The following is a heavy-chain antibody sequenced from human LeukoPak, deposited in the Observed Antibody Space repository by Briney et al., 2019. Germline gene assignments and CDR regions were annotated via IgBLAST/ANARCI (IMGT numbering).Heavy chain of an antibody. CDR2: IYYSGST. CDR1: GGSISSGYYY. D-gene: IGHD5-18*01. CDR3: ARTTEGGYSYGYFYYYYMDV. J-gene: IGHJ6*03. V-gene: IGHV4-61*01. Sequence: SQTLSLTCTVSGGSISSGYYYWSWIRQPPGKGPEWIGYIYYSGSTNYKSSLKSRVTISVDTSKNQFSLKLSSVTAADTAVYYCARTTEGGYSYGYFYYYYMDVWGKGTTVTISS.